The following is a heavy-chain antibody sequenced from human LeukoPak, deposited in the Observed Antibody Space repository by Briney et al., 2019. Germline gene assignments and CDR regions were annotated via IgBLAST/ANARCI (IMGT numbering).Heavy chain of an antibody. CDR1: GYAFTSYY. CDR2: INPSGGST. Sequence: ASVKVSCKASGYAFTSYYMHWVRQAPGQGLEWMGIINPSGGSTSYAQKFQGRVTMARDTSTSTVYMELSSLRSDDTAVYYCARDITMRYNWFDPWGQGTLVTVSS. J-gene: IGHJ5*02. V-gene: IGHV1-46*01. D-gene: IGHD3-22*01. CDR3: ARDITMRYNWFDP.